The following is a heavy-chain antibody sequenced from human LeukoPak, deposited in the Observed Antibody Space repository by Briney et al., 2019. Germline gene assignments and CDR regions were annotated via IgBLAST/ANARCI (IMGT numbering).Heavy chain of an antibody. CDR3: ARDFAPLRFLERSLAPSDY. D-gene: IGHD3-3*01. CDR1: GFTFSSYA. J-gene: IGHJ4*02. Sequence: PGGSLRLSCAASGFTFSSYAMSWVRQAPGKGLEWVSAISGSGGSTYYADSVKGRFTISRDNSKNTLYLQMNSLRAEDTAVYYCARDFAPLRFLERSLAPSDYWGQGTLVTVSS. V-gene: IGHV3-23*01. CDR2: ISGSGGST.